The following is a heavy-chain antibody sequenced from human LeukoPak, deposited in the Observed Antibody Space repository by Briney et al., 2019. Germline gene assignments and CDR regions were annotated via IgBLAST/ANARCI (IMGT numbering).Heavy chain of an antibody. CDR3: ASLSEIITTWNYFDY. D-gene: IGHD2/OR15-2a*01. CDR2: IHYSGST. CDR1: GGSISSSSYY. Sequence: SETLSLTCTVSGGSISSSSYYWGWIRQPPGKGLEWIGSIHYSGSTYYNPSLKSRVTISVDTSKNQFSLKLSSVNAADTAVYYCASLSEIITTWNYFDYWGQGTLDTVSS. J-gene: IGHJ4*02. V-gene: IGHV4-39*01.